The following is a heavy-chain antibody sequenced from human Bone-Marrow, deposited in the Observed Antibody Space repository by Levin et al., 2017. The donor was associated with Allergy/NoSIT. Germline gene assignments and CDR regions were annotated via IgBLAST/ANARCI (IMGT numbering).Heavy chain of an antibody. J-gene: IGHJ6*02. CDR1: GFTFSSYG. Sequence: GGSLRLSCAASGFTFSSYGMHWVRQAPGKGLEWVAVIWYDGSNKYYADSVKGRFTISRDNSKNTLYLQMNSLRAEDTAVYYCARDVWHYDFWSGYYRSPVGYYGMDVWGQGTTVTVSS. D-gene: IGHD3-3*01. CDR2: IWYDGSNK. V-gene: IGHV3-33*01. CDR3: ARDVWHYDFWSGYYRSPVGYYGMDV.